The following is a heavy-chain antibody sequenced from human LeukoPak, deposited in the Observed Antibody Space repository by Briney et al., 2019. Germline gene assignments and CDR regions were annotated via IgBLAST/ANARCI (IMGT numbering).Heavy chain of an antibody. Sequence: PSQTLSLTCTVSGGSISSGDYYWSWIRQPPGKGLEWIVYIYYSGSTYYNPSLKSRVTISVDTSKNQFSLKLSSVTAADTAVYYCARAVGHDYVWGSYRVYFDYWGQGTLVT. CDR3: ARAVGHDYVWGSYRVYFDY. CDR2: IYYSGST. V-gene: IGHV4-30-4*01. D-gene: IGHD3-16*02. J-gene: IGHJ4*02. CDR1: GGSISSGDYY.